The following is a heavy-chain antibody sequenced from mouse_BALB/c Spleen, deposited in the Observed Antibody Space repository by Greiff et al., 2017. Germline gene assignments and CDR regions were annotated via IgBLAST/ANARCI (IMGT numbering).Heavy chain of an antibody. D-gene: IGHD2-2*01. V-gene: IGHV1-54*01. CDR2: INPGSGGT. J-gene: IGHJ3*01. CDR1: GYAFTNYL. Sequence: QVQLQQSGAELVRPGTSVKVSCKASGYAFTNYLIEWVKQRPGQGLEWIGVINPGSGGTNYNEKFKGKATLTADKSSSTAYMQLSSLTSDDSAVYFCARYGYDGAWFAYWGQGTLVTVSA. CDR3: ARYGYDGAWFAY.